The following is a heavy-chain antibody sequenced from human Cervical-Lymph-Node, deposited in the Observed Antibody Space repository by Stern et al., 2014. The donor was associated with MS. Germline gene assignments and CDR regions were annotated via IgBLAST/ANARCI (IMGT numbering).Heavy chain of an antibody. Sequence: VQLVESGADVKQPGSSVNVSCKASGVTFTSFSINWVRQVPGHSLEWMGGIIPIFDTPNLAQKFQGRVTITADSSTSTVYMALNSLRSDDTAVYYCVLPSKVTTAAFDVWGRGTMVTVSS. CDR3: VLPSKVTTAAFDV. CDR1: GVTFTSFS. D-gene: IGHD4-17*01. V-gene: IGHV1-69*06. J-gene: IGHJ3*01. CDR2: IIPIFDTP.